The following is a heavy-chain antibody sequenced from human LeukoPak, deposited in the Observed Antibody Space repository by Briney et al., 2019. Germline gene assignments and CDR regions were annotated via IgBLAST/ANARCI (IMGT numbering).Heavy chain of an antibody. Sequence: GSLRLSCAASGFTFSSYAMSWVRQPPGKGLEWIATTYYSGTTYYNAPLKSRVTISVDTSKNQFSLKLSSVTAADTAVYYCARYVVVTAKYYFDYWGQGTLVTVSS. J-gene: IGHJ4*02. D-gene: IGHD2-21*02. V-gene: IGHV4-39*01. CDR3: ARYVVVTAKYYFDY. CDR2: TYYSGTT. CDR1: GFTFSSYA.